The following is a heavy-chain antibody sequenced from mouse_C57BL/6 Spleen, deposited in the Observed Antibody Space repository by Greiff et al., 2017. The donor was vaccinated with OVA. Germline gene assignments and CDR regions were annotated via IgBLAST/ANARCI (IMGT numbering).Heavy chain of an antibody. V-gene: IGHV14-2*01. CDR2: IDPEAGDT. Sequence: EVQLQQSGAELVKPGASVKLSCTASGFNIKDYYMHWVKQRTEQGLEWIGRIDPEAGDTKYAPKFQGKATITADTSSNTAYLQLSSLTSEDTAVYYCARDDGYAAWFAYWGQGTLVTVSA. J-gene: IGHJ3*01. CDR1: GFNIKDYY. CDR3: ARDDGYAAWFAY. D-gene: IGHD2-3*01.